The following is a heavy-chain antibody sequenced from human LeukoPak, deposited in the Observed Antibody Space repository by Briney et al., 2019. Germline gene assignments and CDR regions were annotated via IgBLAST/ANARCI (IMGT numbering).Heavy chain of an antibody. D-gene: IGHD5-12*01. J-gene: IGHJ4*02. CDR2: ISYDGSNK. Sequence: PGRSLILSCAASGFTFSSYGMHWVRQAPGKGLEWVAVISYDGSNKYYADSVKGRFTISRDNSKNTLYLQMNSLRAEDTAVYYCAREYIGSDYFDYWGQGTLVTVSS. CDR3: AREYIGSDYFDY. CDR1: GFTFSSYG. V-gene: IGHV3-30*03.